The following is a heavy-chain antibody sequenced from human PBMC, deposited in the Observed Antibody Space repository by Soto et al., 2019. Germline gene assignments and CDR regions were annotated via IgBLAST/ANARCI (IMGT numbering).Heavy chain of an antibody. Sequence: SQTLSLTCAISGDSVSSNSAAWNWIRQSPSRGLEWLGRTYYRSKWYNDYAVSVKSRITINPDTSKNQFSLQLNSVTPEDTAVYYCARVSDWNYVKGNWFDPWGQGSLVTVSS. CDR2: TYYRSKWYN. CDR1: GDSVSSNSAA. J-gene: IGHJ5*02. V-gene: IGHV6-1*01. CDR3: ARVSDWNYVKGNWFDP. D-gene: IGHD1-7*01.